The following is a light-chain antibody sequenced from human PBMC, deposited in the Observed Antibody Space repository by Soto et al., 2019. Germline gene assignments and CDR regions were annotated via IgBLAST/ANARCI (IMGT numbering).Light chain of an antibody. J-gene: IGLJ1*01. V-gene: IGLV2-8*01. CDR2: EVS. CDR1: SSEVGGYNY. CDR3: SSYAGSNIFYV. Sequence: QSVLTQPPSASGSPGQSVTISCTGTSSEVGGYNYVSWYQQHPGKAPKLMIYEVSKRPSGVPDRFSGSKSGNTASLTVSGLQAEDEADYYCSSYAGSNIFYVFGTGTQLTVL.